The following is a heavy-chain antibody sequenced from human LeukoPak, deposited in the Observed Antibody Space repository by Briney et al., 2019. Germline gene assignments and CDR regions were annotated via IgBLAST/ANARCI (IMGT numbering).Heavy chain of an antibody. V-gene: IGHV4-59*08. CDR2: IYYSGST. CDR1: GGSISSYY. J-gene: IGHJ6*02. Sequence: PSETLSLTCTVSGGSISSYYWSWIRQPPGKGLEWIGYIYYSGSTNYNPSLKSRVTISVDTSKNQFSLKLSSVTAADTAVYYCARMTEDSYYYYGMDVWGQGTTVTASS. D-gene: IGHD2-21*02. CDR3: ARMTEDSYYYYGMDV.